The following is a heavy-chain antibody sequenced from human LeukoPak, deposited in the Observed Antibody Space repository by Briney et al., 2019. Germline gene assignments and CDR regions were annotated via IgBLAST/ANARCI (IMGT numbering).Heavy chain of an antibody. D-gene: IGHD3-22*01. CDR1: GGSFSSYY. Sequence: SETMSLTCAVYGGSFSSYYWSWIRQPPGKGLEWIGEINHSGSTVYNPSLKSRVTISVDTSKNQFSLKLSSVTAADTAVYYCAYSSAFQQHWGQGTLVTVSS. CDR2: INHSGST. V-gene: IGHV4-34*01. CDR3: AYSSAFQQH. J-gene: IGHJ1*01.